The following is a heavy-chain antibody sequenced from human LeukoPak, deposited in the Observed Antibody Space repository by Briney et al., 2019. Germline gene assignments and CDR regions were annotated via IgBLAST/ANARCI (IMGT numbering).Heavy chain of an antibody. J-gene: IGHJ4*02. CDR3: ARDRGSYWDGGNDY. CDR1: GFTFSSYG. CDR2: IWYDGSNK. Sequence: GRSLRLSCAPSGFTFSSYGMHWVPQAPGKGLEWGAVIWYDGSNKYYVDSAKGRFTISRDNSKNTLYLQMNSLRAEDTAVYYCARDRGSYWDGGNDYWGQGTLVTVSS. D-gene: IGHD1-26*01. V-gene: IGHV3-33*01.